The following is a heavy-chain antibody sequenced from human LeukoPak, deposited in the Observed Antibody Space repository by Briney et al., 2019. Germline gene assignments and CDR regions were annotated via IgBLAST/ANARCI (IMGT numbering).Heavy chain of an antibody. CDR1: GFTFSSYA. J-gene: IGHJ4*02. CDR2: ISGSGGST. D-gene: IGHD6-19*01. CDR3: AKGSSGWYGQHFFDY. Sequence: GGSLRLSCVVSGFTFSSYAMSWVRQAPGKGLEWVSAISGSGGSTYYADSVKGRFTISRDNSKNTLYLQMNSLRAEDTAVYYCAKGSSGWYGQHFFDYWGQGTLVTVSS. V-gene: IGHV3-23*01.